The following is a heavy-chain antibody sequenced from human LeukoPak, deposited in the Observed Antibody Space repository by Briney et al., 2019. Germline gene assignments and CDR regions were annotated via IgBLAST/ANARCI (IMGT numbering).Heavy chain of an antibody. V-gene: IGHV3-64*01. CDR1: GFTFSSYA. Sequence: GGSLRLSCSASGFTFSSYAMHWVRQAPGKGLEYVSAISSNGGSTYYANSVKGRFAISRDNSKNTLYLQMGSLRAEDMAVYYCAHYDSSGYYVYWGQGTLVTVSS. CDR3: AHYDSSGYYVY. J-gene: IGHJ4*02. CDR2: ISSNGGST. D-gene: IGHD3-22*01.